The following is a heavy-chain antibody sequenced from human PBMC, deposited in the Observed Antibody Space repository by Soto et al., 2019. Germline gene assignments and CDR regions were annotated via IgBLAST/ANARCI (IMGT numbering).Heavy chain of an antibody. J-gene: IGHJ5*02. CDR2: ISGSGGST. CDR3: AKDQSVLLWFGESYNWFDP. D-gene: IGHD3-10*01. V-gene: IGHV3-23*01. Sequence: PGGSLRLSCAASGFTFSSYAMSWVRQAPGKGLEWVSAISGSGGSTYYADSVKGRFTISRDNSKNTLYLQMNSLRAEDTAVYYCAKDQSVLLWFGESYNWFDPWGQGTQVTVSS. CDR1: GFTFSSYA.